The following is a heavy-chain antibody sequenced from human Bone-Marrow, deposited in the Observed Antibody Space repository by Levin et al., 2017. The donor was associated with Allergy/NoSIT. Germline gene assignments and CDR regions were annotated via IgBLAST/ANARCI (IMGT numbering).Heavy chain of an antibody. D-gene: IGHD3-10*02. CDR3: AVGERQSGYYVYEFDV. J-gene: IGHJ6*02. CDR1: GFRFTDYF. Sequence: GGSLRLSCAASGFRFTDYFMSWFRQAPGKGLEGLSYISTTGSTIYYADSVKGRFTISMDNADNSFYLDLTSLRADDTAVYYCAVGERQSGYYVYEFDVWGQGTTVSVSS. CDR2: ISTTGSTI. V-gene: IGHV3-11*01.